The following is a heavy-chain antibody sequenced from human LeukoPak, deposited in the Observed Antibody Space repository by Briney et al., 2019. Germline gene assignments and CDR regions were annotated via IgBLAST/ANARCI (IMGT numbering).Heavy chain of an antibody. CDR2: ISYDGSNK. J-gene: IGHJ4*02. D-gene: IGHD6-19*01. CDR1: GFTFSSYA. CDR3: ARERSGWYYFDY. V-gene: IGHV3-30-3*01. Sequence: GGSLRLSCAASGFTFSSYAMHWVRQAPGKGLEWVAVISYDGSNKYYADSVKGRFTISRDNSKNTLYLQMNSLRAEDTAVYYCARERSGWYYFDYWGQGTLVTVSS.